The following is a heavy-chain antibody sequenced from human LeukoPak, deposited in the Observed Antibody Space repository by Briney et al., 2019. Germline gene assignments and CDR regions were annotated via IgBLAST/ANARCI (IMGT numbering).Heavy chain of an antibody. CDR1: GGSIRSYY. Sequence: PSETLSLTCTVSGGSIRSYYWSWIRQPPGKRLEWVGYVYYTGGTNYNPSLKSRVSISVDTPNNQFSLKLSSVTAADTAVYYCASHSTGWFGDFQHWGQGSLVTVSS. J-gene: IGHJ1*01. V-gene: IGHV4-59*08. CDR3: ASHSTGWFGDFQH. CDR2: VYYTGGT. D-gene: IGHD3-10*01.